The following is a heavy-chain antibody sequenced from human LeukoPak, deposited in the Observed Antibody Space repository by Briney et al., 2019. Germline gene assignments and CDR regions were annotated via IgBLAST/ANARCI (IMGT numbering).Heavy chain of an antibody. D-gene: IGHD3-10*01. V-gene: IGHV4-61*01. CDR1: GGSISSDSYY. Sequence: SETLSLTCTVSGGSISSDSYYWSWIRQPPGKGLQWIGCIHYSGSTNYNPSLKSRVTISVDTSKNQFSLKLSSVTAADTAVYYCARTTMVRGTYYTDVWGKGTTVTISS. J-gene: IGHJ6*03. CDR3: ARTTMVRGTYYTDV. CDR2: IHYSGST.